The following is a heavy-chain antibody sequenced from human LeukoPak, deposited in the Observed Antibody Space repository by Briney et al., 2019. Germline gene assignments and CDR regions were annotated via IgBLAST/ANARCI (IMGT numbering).Heavy chain of an antibody. CDR2: IYTSGST. CDR1: GGSISSYY. V-gene: IGHV4-4*09. D-gene: IGHD2/OR15-2a*01. J-gene: IGHJ4*02. CDR3: ASLQRKEFYFDY. Sequence: SETLSLTCTVSGGSISSYYWSWIRQPPGKGLEWIGYIYTSGSTNYNPSLKSRVTISVDTSKNQFSLKLSSVTAADTAVYYCASLQRKEFYFDYWGQGTLVTVSS.